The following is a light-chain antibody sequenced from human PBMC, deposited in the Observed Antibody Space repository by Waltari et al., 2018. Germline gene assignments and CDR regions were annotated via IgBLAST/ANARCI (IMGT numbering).Light chain of an antibody. J-gene: IGKJ2*01. CDR1: QRVDTTY. CDR3: HQYGRSPYT. Sequence: IVLTQSPGTLSSSPGERATLSCRASQRVDTTYLAWFQQKPGQAPRLLIYGATTRATGIPHRFSGSGSETDFTLTISSLEPEDLAVYYCHQYGRSPYTFGQGTKLEI. CDR2: GAT. V-gene: IGKV3-20*01.